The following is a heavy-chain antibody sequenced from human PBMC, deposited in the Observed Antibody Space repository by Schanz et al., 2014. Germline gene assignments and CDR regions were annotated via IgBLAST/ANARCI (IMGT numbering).Heavy chain of an antibody. CDR2: ISSSGSYI. CDR1: GFTFSSYG. D-gene: IGHD6-19*01. CDR3: AIIGVMVAVAGTRADY. Sequence: VQLVESGGGVVQFGRSLRLSCVASGFTFSSYGMHWVRQAPGKGLEWVSSISSSGSYIHYADSVKGRFSISRDNAKNSLFLQMNRLRAEDTALYYCAIIGVMVAVAGTRADYWGQGTLVTVSS. J-gene: IGHJ4*02. V-gene: IGHV3-21*01.